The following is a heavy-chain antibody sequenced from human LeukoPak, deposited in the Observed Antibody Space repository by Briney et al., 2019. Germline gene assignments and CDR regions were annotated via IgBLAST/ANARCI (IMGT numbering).Heavy chain of an antibody. CDR2: INPSGGST. CDR1: DLPLPTYV. Sequence: GASVKVSCKTSDLPLPTYVINWVRQAPGQGLEWMGIINPSGGSTSYAQKFQGRVTMTRDTSTSTVYMELSSLRSEDTAVYYCARDPPPHIVVVTAVPELGSYWGQGTLVTVSS. V-gene: IGHV1-46*01. CDR3: ARDPPPHIVVVTAVPELGSY. J-gene: IGHJ4*02. D-gene: IGHD2-21*02.